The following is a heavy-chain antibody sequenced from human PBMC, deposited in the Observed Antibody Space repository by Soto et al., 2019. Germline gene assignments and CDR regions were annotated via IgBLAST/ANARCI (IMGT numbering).Heavy chain of an antibody. V-gene: IGHV4-4*02. CDR3: VRSEATALEY. Sequence: SETLSLTCTVSGDSMSSTNCLNWVRQPPGKGLEWIGEAHHSGRTNYNPSLKSRVTISVDRSQNLFSLKLASVTAADTAVYYCVRSEATALEYWGQGTLVTVS. CDR2: AHHSGRT. CDR1: GDSMSSTNC. J-gene: IGHJ4*02. D-gene: IGHD1-1*01.